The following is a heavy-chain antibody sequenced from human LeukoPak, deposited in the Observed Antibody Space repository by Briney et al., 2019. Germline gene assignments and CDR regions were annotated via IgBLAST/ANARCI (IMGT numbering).Heavy chain of an antibody. D-gene: IGHD3-10*01. CDR1: GGTFSSYA. V-gene: IGHV1-18*01. CDR2: ISAYNGNT. J-gene: IGHJ1*01. CDR3: ARDTYYYGSGMKH. Sequence: GSSVKASCKASGGTFSSYAISWVRQAPGQGLEWMGWISAYNGNTNYAQKLQGRVTMTTNTSTSTAYMELRSLRSDDTAVYYCARDTYYYGSGMKHWGQGTLVTVSS.